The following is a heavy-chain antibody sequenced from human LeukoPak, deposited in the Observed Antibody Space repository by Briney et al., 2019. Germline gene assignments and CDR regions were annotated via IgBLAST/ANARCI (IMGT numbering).Heavy chain of an antibody. V-gene: IGHV4-39*07. CDR3: ARVPGEDVLDYYYMDV. CDR1: GGSISSSSYY. CDR2: IYYSGST. D-gene: IGHD3-10*01. J-gene: IGHJ6*03. Sequence: SETLSLTCTVSGGSISSSSYYWGWIRQPPGKGLEWIGSIYYSGSTYYNPSLKSRVTISVDTSKNQFSLKLSSVTAADTAVYYCARVPGEDVLDYYYMDVWGKGTTVTVSS.